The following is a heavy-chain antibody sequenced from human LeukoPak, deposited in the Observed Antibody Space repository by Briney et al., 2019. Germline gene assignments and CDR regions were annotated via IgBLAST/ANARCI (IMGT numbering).Heavy chain of an antibody. CDR1: GFTFSSYA. J-gene: IGHJ4*02. Sequence: GGSLRLSCAASGFTFSSYAMSWVRQAPGKGLEWVSAISGSGGSTCYADSVKGRFTISRDNSKNTLYLQMNSLRAEDTAVYYCAKDRRDYYDSTGFDYWGQGTLVTVSS. D-gene: IGHD3-22*01. CDR2: ISGSGGST. CDR3: AKDRRDYYDSTGFDY. V-gene: IGHV3-23*01.